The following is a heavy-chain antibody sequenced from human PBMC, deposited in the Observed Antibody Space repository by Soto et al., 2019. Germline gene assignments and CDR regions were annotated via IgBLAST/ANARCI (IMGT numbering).Heavy chain of an antibody. CDR1: GYTFTDYY. D-gene: IGHD2-2*01. J-gene: IGHJ4*02. CDR3: ASALPRATYHSPSDY. Sequence: ASVKVSCKASGYTFTDYYIHWVGQAPGQGLEGMGWINPSSGDTNYAQNFQGRVTMTRDTSIITAYMDLISLRSDGTAVYYSASALPRATYHSPSDYWGQGTLVTVSS. CDR2: INPSSGDT. V-gene: IGHV1-2*02.